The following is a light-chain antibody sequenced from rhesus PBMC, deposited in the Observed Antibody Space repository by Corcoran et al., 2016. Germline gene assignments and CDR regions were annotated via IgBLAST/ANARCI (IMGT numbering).Light chain of an antibody. J-gene: IGKJ4*01. CDR1: QSIRNW. CDR3: QQYSSSPLT. CDR2: KAS. V-gene: IGKV1-22*01. Sequence: DIQMTQSPSSLSASVGDTVTITCRASQSIRNWLAWYQQEPGKAPKFLSNKASSLQSGVPSRFSGSGSGTDFTLTISGLQSEYFATYYCQQYSSSPLTFGGGTKVDLK.